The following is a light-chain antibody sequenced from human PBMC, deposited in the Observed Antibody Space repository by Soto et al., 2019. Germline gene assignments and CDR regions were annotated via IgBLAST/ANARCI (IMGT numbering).Light chain of an antibody. CDR1: QNVSSN. J-gene: IGKJ1*01. Sequence: EIVLTQSPGTLSVSPGERATLSCRASQNVSSNLAWYQQRPGQAPRLLIHGASTRATATTGRFSGSGSGTEFTLTISSLQSEDSAVYYCHQHNGWPQTFGQGTKVEVK. V-gene: IGKV3-15*01. CDR2: GAS. CDR3: HQHNGWPQT.